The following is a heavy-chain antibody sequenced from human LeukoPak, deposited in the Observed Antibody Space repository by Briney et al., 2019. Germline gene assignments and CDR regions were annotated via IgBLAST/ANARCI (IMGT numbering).Heavy chain of an antibody. Sequence: PGGSLRLSCAASGFTFSSYWMSWVRQAPGKGLEWVANTKQDATEQYYVESAKGRFTISRDNTKNSLYLQVNSLRAEDTAVYYCARFHYCSSTNCYPRHFDYWGQGTLVTVSS. V-gene: IGHV3-7*01. J-gene: IGHJ4*02. D-gene: IGHD2-2*01. CDR1: GFTFSSYW. CDR3: ARFHYCSSTNCYPRHFDY. CDR2: TKQDATEQ.